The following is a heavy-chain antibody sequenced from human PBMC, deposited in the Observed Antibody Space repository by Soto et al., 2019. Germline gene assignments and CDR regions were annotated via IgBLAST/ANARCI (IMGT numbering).Heavy chain of an antibody. Sequence: EVQLLESGGGLVQPGGSLRLSCAASGFTFTTYAMSWVRQAPGKGLEWVSGVTDSGGKTYYADSVKGLFTLSRDNSKYTLYLQMNSLSAEDTAVYYWARGFIVAATTPEFNYWGQGTLVTVSS. J-gene: IGHJ4*02. CDR1: GFTFTTYA. V-gene: IGHV3-23*01. CDR3: ARGFIVAATTPEFNY. D-gene: IGHD1-26*01. CDR2: VTDSGGKT.